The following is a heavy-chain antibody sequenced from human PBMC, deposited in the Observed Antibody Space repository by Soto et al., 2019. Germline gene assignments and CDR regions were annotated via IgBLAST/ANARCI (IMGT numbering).Heavy chain of an antibody. Sequence: GGSLRLSCAASGFTFSSYAMSWVRQAPGKGLEWVSAISGSGGSTYYADSVKGRFTISRDNSKNTLYLQMNSLRAEDTAVYYCAKDLAPPKHLGELFNPFDYWGQGTLVTVST. CDR2: ISGSGGST. J-gene: IGHJ4*02. D-gene: IGHD3-16*01. CDR1: GFTFSSYA. V-gene: IGHV3-23*01. CDR3: AKDLAPPKHLGELFNPFDY.